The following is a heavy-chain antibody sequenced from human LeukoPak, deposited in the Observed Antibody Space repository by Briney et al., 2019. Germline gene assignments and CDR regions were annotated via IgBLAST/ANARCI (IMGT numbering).Heavy chain of an antibody. CDR1: GGSITGYY. J-gene: IGHJ2*01. D-gene: IGHD3-22*01. CDR2: ISYSGST. Sequence: SETLSLTCTVSGGSITGYYWSWIRQPPGKGLEWIGYISYSGSTNSNPSLKSRVTMSVDTSKNQFSLKLSSVTAADTAVYYCARAPGYYDSSGFDWYFDLWGRGTLVTVSS. V-gene: IGHV4-59*01. CDR3: ARAPGYYDSSGFDWYFDL.